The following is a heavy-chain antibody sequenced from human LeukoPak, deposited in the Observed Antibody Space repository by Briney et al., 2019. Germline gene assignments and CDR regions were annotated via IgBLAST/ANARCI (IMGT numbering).Heavy chain of an antibody. D-gene: IGHD3-22*01. J-gene: IGHJ5*02. CDR3: ARVLLSSGSST. CDR2: VYYSGIT. CDR1: GASISGYY. V-gene: IGHV4-59*01. Sequence: ASETLSLTCSVSGASISGYYYNWIRQPPGKGLEWIGYVYYSGITSFNPSLRSRVTMSVDTSKNQFSLKVSSVTAADTAAYYCARVLLSSGSSTWGQGTLVTVSS.